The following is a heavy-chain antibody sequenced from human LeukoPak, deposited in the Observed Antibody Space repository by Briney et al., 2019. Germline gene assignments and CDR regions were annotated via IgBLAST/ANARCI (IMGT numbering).Heavy chain of an antibody. CDR1: GYTFTSYY. J-gene: IGHJ4*02. D-gene: IGHD1-14*01. Sequence: GASVKVSCKASGYTFTSYYMHWVRQAPGQGLEWMGIINPSGGSTSYAQKFQGRATMTRDTSTSTVYMELSSLRSEDTAVYYCARARSELPFDYWGQGTLVTVSS. CDR3: ARARSELPFDY. CDR2: INPSGGST. V-gene: IGHV1-46*01.